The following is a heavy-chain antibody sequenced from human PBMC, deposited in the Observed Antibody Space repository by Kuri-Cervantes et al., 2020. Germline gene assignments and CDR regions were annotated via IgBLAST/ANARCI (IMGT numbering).Heavy chain of an antibody. D-gene: IGHD6-13*01. CDR2: IYYSGST. V-gene: IGHV4-59*11. Sequence: SETLSLTGTVSGGSISSHYWSWFRQPPGKELGWIGSIYYSGSTYYNPSLKSRVTISVDTSKNQFSLKLSSVTAADTAVYYCARLPGYSRAHLNWGQGTLVTVSS. CDR3: ARLPGYSRAHLN. J-gene: IGHJ4*02. CDR1: GGSISSHY.